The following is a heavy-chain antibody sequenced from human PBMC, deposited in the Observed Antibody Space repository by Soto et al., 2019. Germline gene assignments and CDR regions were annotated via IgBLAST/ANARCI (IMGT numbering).Heavy chain of an antibody. CDR3: VTSIYSNGWFAH. J-gene: IGHJ5*02. V-gene: IGHV1-46*01. CDR2: INPSGGST. CDR1: GYTFTNYY. D-gene: IGHD6-19*01. Sequence: QVQLVQSGAEVRKPGASVKVSCKASGYTFTNYYLHWVRQAPGQGLEWMGIINPSGGSTSYAQNFQGRVTMTRDSSTSTVFMELSSLRFEDTAVYYCVTSIYSNGWFAHWGQGTLVTVSS.